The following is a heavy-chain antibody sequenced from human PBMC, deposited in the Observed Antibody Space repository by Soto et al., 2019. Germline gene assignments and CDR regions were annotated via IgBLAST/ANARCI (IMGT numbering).Heavy chain of an antibody. J-gene: IGHJ4*02. D-gene: IGHD6-6*01. CDR2: IYWDDDK. CDR3: AHSPYSSSSYYCDY. CDR1: GFSLSTSGEG. V-gene: IGHV2-5*02. Sequence: QITLKESGPTLVKPTQTLTLTCTFSGFSLSTSGEGVGWIRQPPGKALEWLALIYWDDDKRDSPFLKSRLTITKDTSKNQVVLTRTNMDPVDTATYYCAHSPYSSSSYYCDYWGQGTLVTVSS.